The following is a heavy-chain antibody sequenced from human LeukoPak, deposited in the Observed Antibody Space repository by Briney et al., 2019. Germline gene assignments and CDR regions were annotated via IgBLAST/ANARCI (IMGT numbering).Heavy chain of an antibody. CDR3: ARAHRAFDY. V-gene: IGHV4-34*01. CDR1: GGSFSGYY. Sequence: SETLSLTCAIYGGSFSGYYWSWIRQPPGKGLESIGEINHSGSTNYNPSLKSRVTISVDTSKNQFSLKLSSVTAADTAVYYCARAHRAFDYWGQGTLVTVSS. CDR2: INHSGST. J-gene: IGHJ4*02.